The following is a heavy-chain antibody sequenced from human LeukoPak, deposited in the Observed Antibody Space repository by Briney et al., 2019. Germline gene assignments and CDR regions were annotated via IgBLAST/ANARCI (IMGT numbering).Heavy chain of an antibody. CDR3: ARGLRAYYYYGMDV. Sequence: GGSLRLSCAASGFTFSSYATHWVRQAPGEGLEYVSAISSNGGSTYYADSVKGRFTISRDNSKNTLFLQMGSLRVEDMAVYYCARGLRAYYYYGMDVWGQGTTVTVSS. V-gene: IGHV3-64*02. D-gene: IGHD3-3*01. CDR1: GFTFSSYA. J-gene: IGHJ6*02. CDR2: ISSNGGST.